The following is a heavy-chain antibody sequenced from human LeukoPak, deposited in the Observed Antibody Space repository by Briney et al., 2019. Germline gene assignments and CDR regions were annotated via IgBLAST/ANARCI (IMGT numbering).Heavy chain of an antibody. CDR2: IRKDGSIK. CDR1: GFILSNSV. V-gene: IGHV3-30*02. D-gene: IGHD3-16*01. Sequence: GGSLRLSCVASGFILSNSVMHWVRQAPGKGLEWVAFIRKDGSIKYYADSVRGRFTFSRDNSKNTVYLQMSSLGADDTAVYYCAKGYSYAFDYWGQGTLVTVSS. CDR3: AKGYSYAFDY. J-gene: IGHJ4*02.